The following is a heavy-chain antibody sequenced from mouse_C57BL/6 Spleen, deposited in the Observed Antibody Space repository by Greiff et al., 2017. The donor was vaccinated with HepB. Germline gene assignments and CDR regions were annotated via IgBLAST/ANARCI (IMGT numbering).Heavy chain of an antibody. V-gene: IGHV1-82*01. J-gene: IGHJ2*01. CDR1: GYAFSSSW. CDR2: IYPGDGDT. CDR3: ARGITTVVAERDYFDY. Sequence: VQLQESGPELVKPGASVKISCKASGYAFSSSWMNWVKQRPGKGLEWIGRIYPGDGDTNYNGKVKGKATLTADKSSSTAYMQLSSLTSEDSAVYFCARGITTVVAERDYFDYWGQGTTLTVSS. D-gene: IGHD1-1*01.